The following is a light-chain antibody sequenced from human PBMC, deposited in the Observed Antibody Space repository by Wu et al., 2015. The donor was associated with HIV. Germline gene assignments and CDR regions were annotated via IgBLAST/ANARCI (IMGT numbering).Light chain of an antibody. J-gene: IGKJ4*01. V-gene: IGKV1-9*01. Sequence: DIQMTQSPSFLSASEGDRVTITCRASHGVNSYLAWYQQKAGKAPKLLIHAASILQSGVPSRFSGSGSGTEFILTISSLQPEDVATYYCQQLNTHPLTFGGGTKVRSN. CDR3: QQLNTHPLT. CDR1: HGVNSY. CDR2: AAS.